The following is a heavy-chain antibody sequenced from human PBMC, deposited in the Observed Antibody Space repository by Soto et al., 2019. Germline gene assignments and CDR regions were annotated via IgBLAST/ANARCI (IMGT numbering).Heavy chain of an antibody. V-gene: IGHV3-7*03. Sequence: GGSLRLSCAASGFTFSSYWMSWFRQAPGKGLEGVANIKKDGSEKCYVDSVKGRFTISRDNAKNSLYLQMTSLRAEDTDVYYCARDWYYDFWSGYSLDYWGQGTLVTVSS. CDR3: ARDWYYDFWSGYSLDY. J-gene: IGHJ4*02. CDR1: GFTFSSYW. CDR2: IKKDGSEK. D-gene: IGHD3-3*01.